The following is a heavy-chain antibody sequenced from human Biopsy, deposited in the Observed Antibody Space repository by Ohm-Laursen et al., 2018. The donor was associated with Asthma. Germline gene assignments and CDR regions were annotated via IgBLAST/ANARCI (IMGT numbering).Heavy chain of an antibody. V-gene: IGHV1-3*04. CDR2: VNTGNGDT. Sequence: ASVKVSCKASGYNFISFAIHWVRQAPGQRLEWMGWVNTGNGDTKYSQKFQGRVTITRDTSASTAYMELRSLRSEDTATHYCARTYYDFLTGQVKDVFGVWGQGTVVTVSS. D-gene: IGHD3-9*01. CDR1: GYNFISFA. CDR3: ARTYYDFLTGQVKDVFGV. J-gene: IGHJ3*01.